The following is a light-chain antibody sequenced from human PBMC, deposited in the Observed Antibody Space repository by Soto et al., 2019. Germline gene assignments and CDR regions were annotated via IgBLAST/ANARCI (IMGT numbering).Light chain of an antibody. CDR2: EVN. V-gene: IGLV2-14*01. Sequence: QSALTQPASVSGSPGQSITISCTGTSSDVGGYKFVSWYRQHPGEAPKLIIFEVNNRPSGISNRFTGSKSGNTASLTISGLQVEDEALYFCSSYTSASALGIFGGGTQLTVL. CDR1: SSDVGGYKF. CDR3: SSYTSASALGI. J-gene: IGLJ2*01.